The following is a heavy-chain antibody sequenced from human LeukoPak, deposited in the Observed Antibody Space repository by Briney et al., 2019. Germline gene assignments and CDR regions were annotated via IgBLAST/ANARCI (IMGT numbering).Heavy chain of an antibody. V-gene: IGHV3-30-3*01. Sequence: GGSLRLSCAASRFTFSSYAVHWVRQAPGKGLEWVAVISYDGSSKYYAESVKGRFTISRDNSKNTVDLQMNSLRSDDTAVYYCARSHHYTSGSYSFWGQGTLVTVSS. D-gene: IGHD3-10*01. CDR2: ISYDGSSK. CDR3: ARSHHYTSGSYSF. CDR1: RFTFSSYA. J-gene: IGHJ4*02.